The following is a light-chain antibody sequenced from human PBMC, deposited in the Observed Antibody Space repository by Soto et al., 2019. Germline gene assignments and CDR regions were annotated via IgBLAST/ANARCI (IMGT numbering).Light chain of an antibody. CDR1: QSVLYTLNNKNY. CDR3: QQYYTTRT. V-gene: IGKV4-1*01. Sequence: DIVMTQSPDSLAVSLGERATINCKSSQSVLYTLNNKNYLAWYQQKPGQPPKLLFHWASTREFGVPDRFSGNGSGTDFTLTISSLQAEDVAIYYCQQYYTTRTFGQGTKVDIK. CDR2: WAS. J-gene: IGKJ1*01.